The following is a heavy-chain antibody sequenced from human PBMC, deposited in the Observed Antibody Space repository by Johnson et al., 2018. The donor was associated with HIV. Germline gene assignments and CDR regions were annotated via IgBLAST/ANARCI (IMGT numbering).Heavy chain of an antibody. V-gene: IGHV3-7*01. CDR3: ARDRGLWERNGAGAFDI. CDR1: GFSISNYA. J-gene: IGHJ3*02. CDR2: IKQDGSEK. Sequence: VQLVESGGGVVQPGRSLRLACVTSGFSISNYAMHWVRQAPGKGLEWVANIKQDGSEKYYVDSVKGRFTISRDNAKNSLYLQMNSLRAEDTAVYYCARDRGLWERNGAGAFDIWGQGTMVTVSS. D-gene: IGHD1-26*01.